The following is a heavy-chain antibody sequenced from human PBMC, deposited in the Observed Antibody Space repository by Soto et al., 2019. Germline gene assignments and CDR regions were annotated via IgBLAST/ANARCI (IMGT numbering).Heavy chain of an antibody. CDR1: GFTFSSYS. CDR2: ISSSSSTI. Sequence: EVQLVESGGGLVQPGGSLRLSCAASGFTFSSYSMNWVRQAPGKGLEWVSYISSSSSTIYYADSVKGRFTISRDNAKNSMYLQMNSLIDEDTSVYYCASLPPLAARGGECFDYRGQRTLVTVSS. J-gene: IGHJ4*02. CDR3: ASLPPLAARGGECFDY. D-gene: IGHD6-6*01. V-gene: IGHV3-48*02.